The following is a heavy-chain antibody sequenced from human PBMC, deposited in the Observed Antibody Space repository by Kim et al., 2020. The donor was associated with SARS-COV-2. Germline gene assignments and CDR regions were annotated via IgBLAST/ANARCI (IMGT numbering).Heavy chain of an antibody. Sequence: EYAASVKGRFTSSRDDSKSIAYLQMNSLKTEDTAVYYCTRGPTDENWFDPWGQGTLVTVSS. V-gene: IGHV3-49*02. CDR3: TRGPTDENWFDP. J-gene: IGHJ5*02.